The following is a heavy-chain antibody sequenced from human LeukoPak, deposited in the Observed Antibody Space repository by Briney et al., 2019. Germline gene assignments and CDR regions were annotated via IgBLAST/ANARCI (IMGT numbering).Heavy chain of an antibody. Sequence: GGAVRLSCTASGFIFSDSGMHWVRQSPGKGLEWVTFIRYDGTNKDYADSVKGRFSISRDNSKNTVYLQMDSLSAEDTAVYYCAKEGNWYSLDSWGQGTLVTVSS. CDR1: GFIFSDSG. D-gene: IGHD6-13*01. CDR2: IRYDGTNK. V-gene: IGHV3-30*02. CDR3: AKEGNWYSLDS. J-gene: IGHJ4*02.